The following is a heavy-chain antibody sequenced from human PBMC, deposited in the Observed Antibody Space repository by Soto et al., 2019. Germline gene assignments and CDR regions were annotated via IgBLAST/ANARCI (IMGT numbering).Heavy chain of an antibody. V-gene: IGHV2-5*02. CDR2: IYGDDDK. CDR3: VHRLPFDFNF. CDR1: GFSLSTPGAA. Sequence: QITLKESGPTLVNPTQTLTLTCSFSGFSLSTPGAAVAWIRQPPGQALEWLALIYGDDDKRYSPSLKSRLNITKDTSKDQVVLTMTHMDPVDTATYFCVHRLPFDFNFWGRGALVTVSS. J-gene: IGHJ2*01.